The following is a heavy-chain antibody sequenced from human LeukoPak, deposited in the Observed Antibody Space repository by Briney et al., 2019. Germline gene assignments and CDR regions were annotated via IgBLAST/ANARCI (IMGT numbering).Heavy chain of an antibody. Sequence: GGSLRLSCAASGFTFSSYAMHWVRQAPGKGLEWVAVISYDGSNKYYADSVKGRFTISRDNSKNTLYLQMNSLRADDTAVYYCARDWVRGPYYYYGMDVWGQGTTVTVSS. CDR1: GFTFSSYA. CDR3: ARDWVRGPYYYYGMDV. CDR2: ISYDGSNK. V-gene: IGHV3-30-3*01. D-gene: IGHD3-10*01. J-gene: IGHJ6*02.